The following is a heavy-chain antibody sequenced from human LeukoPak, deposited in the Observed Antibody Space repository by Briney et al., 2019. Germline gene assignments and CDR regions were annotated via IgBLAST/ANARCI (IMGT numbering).Heavy chain of an antibody. D-gene: IGHD5-24*01. J-gene: IGHJ4*02. CDR1: GFTFSSYW. CDR2: ISSGGSYI. Sequence: GGSLRLSCAASGFTFSSYWMHWVRQAPGKGLEWVSSISSGGSYIYYADSVKGRFTISRDNAKNSLYLQMNSLRADDTAVYYCARDRLGVEMATINRFDYWGQGFLVTVSS. CDR3: ARDRLGVEMATINRFDY. V-gene: IGHV3-21*01.